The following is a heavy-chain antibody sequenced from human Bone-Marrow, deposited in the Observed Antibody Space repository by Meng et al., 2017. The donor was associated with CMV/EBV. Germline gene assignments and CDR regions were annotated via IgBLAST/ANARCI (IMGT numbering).Heavy chain of an antibody. J-gene: IGHJ6*02. CDR3: ARDHREGGSITIFGVVIISYYGMDV. CDR2: IGTAGDT. D-gene: IGHD3-3*01. V-gene: IGHV3-13*01. Sequence: GESLKISCAASGFTFSSYDMHWVRQATGKGLEWVSAIGTAGDTYYPGSVKGRFTISRENAKNSLYLQMNSLRAGDTAVYYCARDHREGGSITIFGVVIISYYGMDVWGQGTTVTVSS. CDR1: GFTFSSYD.